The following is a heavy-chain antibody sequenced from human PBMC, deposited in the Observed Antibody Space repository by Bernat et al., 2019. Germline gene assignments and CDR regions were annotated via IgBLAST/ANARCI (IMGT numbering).Heavy chain of an antibody. J-gene: IGHJ4*02. CDR1: EFTFSSYV. CDR2: LWYDGSNE. CDR3: AREVGMGRFDY. D-gene: IGHD1-26*01. Sequence: QVHLVESGGGVVQPGRSLRLSCAASEFTFSSYVMHWVRQAPGKGLEWVAVLWYDGSNEYYADSVKGRFTISRDNSENTLYLQVNSLRAEDTAVYYCAREVGMGRFDYWGQGTLVTVSS. V-gene: IGHV3-33*01.